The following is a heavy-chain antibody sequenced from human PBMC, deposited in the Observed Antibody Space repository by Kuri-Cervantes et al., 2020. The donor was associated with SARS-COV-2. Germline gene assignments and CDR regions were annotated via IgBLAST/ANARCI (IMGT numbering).Heavy chain of an antibody. Sequence: GGSLRLSCAASGFTFSSYAMHWVRQAPGKGLEYVSAISSNGGSTYYADSVKGRFTISRDNSKNTLYLQMGSLRAEDMAVYYCASSAVVAATHCNYWGQGTLVTVSS. CDR3: ASSAVVAATHCNY. V-gene: IGHV3-64*02. CDR1: GFTFSSYA. J-gene: IGHJ4*02. D-gene: IGHD2-15*01. CDR2: ISSNGGST.